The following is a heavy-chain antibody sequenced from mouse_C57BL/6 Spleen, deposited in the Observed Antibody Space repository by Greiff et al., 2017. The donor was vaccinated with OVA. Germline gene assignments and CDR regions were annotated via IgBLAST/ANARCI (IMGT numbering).Heavy chain of an antibody. Sequence: VQLQQSGPELVKPGASVKIPCKASGYTFTDYNMDWVKQSHGKSLEWIGDINPNNGGTIYNQKFKGKATLTVDKSSSTAYMELRSLTSEDTAVYYCARCYYGNSYAMDYWGQGTSVTVSS. D-gene: IGHD2-1*01. J-gene: IGHJ4*01. CDR2: INPNNGGT. CDR3: ARCYYGNSYAMDY. CDR1: GYTFTDYN. V-gene: IGHV1-18*01.